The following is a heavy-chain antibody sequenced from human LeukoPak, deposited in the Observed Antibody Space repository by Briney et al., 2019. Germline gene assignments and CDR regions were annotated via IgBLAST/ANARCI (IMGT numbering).Heavy chain of an antibody. J-gene: IGHJ6*02. V-gene: IGHV4-59*01. CDR1: GGSISSYY. CDR3: ARVVEDYYYGMDV. CDR2: IYYSGST. Sequence: PSETLSLTYTVSGGSISSYYWSWIRQPPGKGLEWIGYIYYSGSTNYNPSLKSRVTISVDTSKNQFSLKLSSVTAADTAVYYCARVVEDYYYGMDVWGQGTTVTVSS. D-gene: IGHD2-15*01.